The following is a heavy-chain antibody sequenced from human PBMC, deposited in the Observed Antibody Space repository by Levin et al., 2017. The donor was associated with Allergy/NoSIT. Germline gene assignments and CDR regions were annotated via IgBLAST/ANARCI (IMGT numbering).Heavy chain of an antibody. CDR1: GFTFDDYA. Sequence: SLKISCAASGFTFDDYAMHWVRQAPGKGLEWVSGIGWSGKSIGYAASVTGRFTISRDNAENSLYLQMNSLRPDDTALYYCAKSGPSGSGSYFYNTFDFWGQGTLVTVSS. CDR2: IGWSGKSI. V-gene: IGHV3-9*01. J-gene: IGHJ4*02. D-gene: IGHD3-10*01. CDR3: AKSGPSGSGSYFYNTFDF.